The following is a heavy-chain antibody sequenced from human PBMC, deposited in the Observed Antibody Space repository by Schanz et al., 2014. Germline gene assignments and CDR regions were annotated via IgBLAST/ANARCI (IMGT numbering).Heavy chain of an antibody. D-gene: IGHD3-22*01. CDR2: ISYHGSNK. CDR1: GFTLSSYA. CDR3: AKDPSHGDYDYYFDY. Sequence: QVQLLQFGGGVVQPGRSLRLSCAAYGFTLSSYAMHWVRQAPGKGLEWVAVISYHGSNKYYADSVKGRFTISRDNSKNTLYLQMNSLRAEDTAVYYCAKDPSHGDYDYYFDYWGQGTLVTVSA. V-gene: IGHV3-30-3*01. J-gene: IGHJ4*02.